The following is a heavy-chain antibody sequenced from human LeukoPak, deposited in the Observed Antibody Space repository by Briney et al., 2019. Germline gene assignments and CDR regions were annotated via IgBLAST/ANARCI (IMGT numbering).Heavy chain of an antibody. J-gene: IGHJ4*02. Sequence: GGSLRLSCAASGFTFSSYEMNWVRQAPGKGLEWVSYISSSGSTIYYADSVKGRLTISRDNAKNSLYLQMNSLRAEDTAVYYCARDGGGQQLIVFDYWGQGTLVTVSS. D-gene: IGHD6-13*01. CDR2: ISSSGSTI. V-gene: IGHV3-48*03. CDR1: GFTFSSYE. CDR3: ARDGGGQQLIVFDY.